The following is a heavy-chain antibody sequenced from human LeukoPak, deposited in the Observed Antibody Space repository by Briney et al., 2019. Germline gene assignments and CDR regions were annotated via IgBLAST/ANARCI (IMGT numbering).Heavy chain of an antibody. Sequence: PGGSLRLSCLTSGFTLSTNAMSWVRQAPGKGLEWISGISGSGASTYYADSVKGRFTISRDDSRNTLYLQMNSLRGDDTAVYYCARDGEGGCSYGSFDYWGQGTLVTVSS. J-gene: IGHJ4*02. D-gene: IGHD5-18*01. CDR2: ISGSGAST. CDR1: GFTLSTNA. CDR3: ARDGEGGCSYGSFDY. V-gene: IGHV3-23*01.